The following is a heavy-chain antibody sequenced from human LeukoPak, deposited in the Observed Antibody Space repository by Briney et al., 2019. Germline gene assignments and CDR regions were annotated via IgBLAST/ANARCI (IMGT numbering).Heavy chain of an antibody. Sequence: GGSLRLSCAASGFTFSDYGMSWVRQAPGKGLEWVSAISGSGSDTYYADSVKGRFTISRDNSKNTLYLYMNSLRAEDTALYYCAKGPRALEHSTHGFDSWGQGTQVTVSS. CDR2: ISGSGSDT. CDR3: AKGPRALEHSTHGFDS. CDR1: GFTFSDYG. D-gene: IGHD1/OR15-1a*01. J-gene: IGHJ4*02. V-gene: IGHV3-23*01.